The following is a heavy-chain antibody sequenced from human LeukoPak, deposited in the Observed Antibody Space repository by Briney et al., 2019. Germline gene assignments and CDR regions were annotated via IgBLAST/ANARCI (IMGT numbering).Heavy chain of an antibody. D-gene: IGHD3-3*01. CDR3: ARRPTIFGVVIQRFFDY. V-gene: IGHV3-53*01. CDR2: IYSGGST. Sequence: GGSLLLSCAASGFTVSSNYMSWVRQAPGKGLGGVSVIYSGGSTYYADSVKGRFTISRDNSKNTLYLQMNSLRAEDTAVYYCARRPTIFGVVIQRFFDYWGQGTLVTVSS. J-gene: IGHJ4*02. CDR1: GFTVSSNY.